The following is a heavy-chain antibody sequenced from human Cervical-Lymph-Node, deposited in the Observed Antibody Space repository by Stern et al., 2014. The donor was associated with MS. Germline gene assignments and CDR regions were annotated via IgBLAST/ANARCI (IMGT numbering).Heavy chain of an antibody. Sequence: VQLVQSGPGLVKPSQTLSLTCTVSGGSIHSGPYYWTWIRQHPGKGLEWIGYIFYNGNTYHNPSLKSRATISIDTSKSQFSLKLTSLTAADTAVYSCARGNWKGRQGSLDYWGQGTLVTVSP. CDR2: IFYNGNT. D-gene: IGHD1-1*01. J-gene: IGHJ4*02. CDR3: ARGNWKGRQGSLDY. V-gene: IGHV4-31*03. CDR1: GGSIHSGPYY.